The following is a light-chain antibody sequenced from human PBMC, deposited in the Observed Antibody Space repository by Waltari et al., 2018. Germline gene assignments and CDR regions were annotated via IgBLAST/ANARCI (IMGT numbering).Light chain of an antibody. CDR2: AAS. CDR3: QQSHRSPWT. CDR1: QTIARS. V-gene: IGKV1-39*01. Sequence: IQMTQSPSSLSASVGDTVTITCRTSQTIARSLNWYHQRPGNAPKQLMFAASTLQSGVSSRFSGSGSGTDFTLTISGLQPEDFATYFCQQSHRSPWTFGQGTQVDI. J-gene: IGKJ1*01.